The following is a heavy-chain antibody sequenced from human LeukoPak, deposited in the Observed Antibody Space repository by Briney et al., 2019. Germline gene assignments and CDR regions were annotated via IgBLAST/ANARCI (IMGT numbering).Heavy chain of an antibody. CDR1: GYTFTSYA. CDR2: SNAGNGNT. V-gene: IGHV1-3*02. D-gene: IGHD3-10*01. CDR3: ARGSIGSGSLHFDY. Sequence: ASVKVSCKASGYTFTSYAMHWVRQAPGQRLEWMGWSNAGNGNTKYSQEFQGRVTITRDTSASTANMELSSLRSEDMAVYYRARGSIGSGSLHFDYWGQGTLVTVSS. J-gene: IGHJ4*02.